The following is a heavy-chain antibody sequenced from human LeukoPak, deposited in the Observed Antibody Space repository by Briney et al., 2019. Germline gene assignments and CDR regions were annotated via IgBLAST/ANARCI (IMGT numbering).Heavy chain of an antibody. CDR2: IYYSGST. D-gene: IGHD6-13*01. CDR1: GGSISSYY. J-gene: IGHJ4*02. Sequence: SETLSLTCTVSGGSISSYYWSWMRQPPGKGLEWIGYIYYSGSTNYNPSLKSRVTISVDTSKNQFSLKLSSVTAADTAVYYCARGWQQLPYFDYWGQGTLVTVSS. V-gene: IGHV4-59*01. CDR3: ARGWQQLPYFDY.